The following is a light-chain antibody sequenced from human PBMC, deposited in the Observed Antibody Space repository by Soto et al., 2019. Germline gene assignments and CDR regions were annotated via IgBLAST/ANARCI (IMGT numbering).Light chain of an antibody. V-gene: IGLV4-69*01. CDR3: QTWDTGLRV. CDR2: LNSDGSH. J-gene: IGLJ3*02. CDR1: SGHSSYV. Sequence: QLVLTQSPSASASLGASGKLTCTLSSGHSSYVIAWHQQQPEKGPRYLMRLNSDGSHTKGDGIPDRFSGSSSGAERYLTISSLQSEDEADYYCQTWDTGLRVFGGGTKVTVL.